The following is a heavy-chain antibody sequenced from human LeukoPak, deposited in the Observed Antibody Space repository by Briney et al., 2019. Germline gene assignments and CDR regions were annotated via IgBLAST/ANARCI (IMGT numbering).Heavy chain of an antibody. V-gene: IGHV3-30*02. Sequence: GGSLRLSCAASGFTFSSYGMHWVRQAPGKGLEWVAFIRYDGSNKYYADSVKGRFTISRDNSKNTLYLQMNSLRAEDTAVYYCAKDYYDYVWGSYCYGYYYYYYMDVWGKGTTVTVSS. CDR2: IRYDGSNK. CDR3: AKDYYDYVWGSYCYGYYYYYYMDV. D-gene: IGHD3-16*02. J-gene: IGHJ6*03. CDR1: GFTFSSYG.